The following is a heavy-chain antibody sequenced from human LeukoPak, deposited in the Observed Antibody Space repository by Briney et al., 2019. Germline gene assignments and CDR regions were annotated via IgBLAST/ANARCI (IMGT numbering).Heavy chain of an antibody. J-gene: IGHJ6*02. V-gene: IGHV4-39*07. CDR2: IYYSGST. CDR3: ARVKGLYQLLWGEGMDV. D-gene: IGHD2-2*01. CDR1: GGSISSSSYY. Sequence: SETLSLTCTVSGGSISSSSYYWGWIRQPPGKGLEWIGSIYYSGSTYYNPSLKSRVTISVDTSKNQFSLKLSSVTAADTAVYYCARVKGLYQLLWGEGMDVWGQGTTVTVSS.